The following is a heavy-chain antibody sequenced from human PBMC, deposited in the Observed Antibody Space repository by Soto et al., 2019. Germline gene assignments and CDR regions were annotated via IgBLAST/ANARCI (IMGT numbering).Heavy chain of an antibody. V-gene: IGHV4-39*01. CDR1: GGSISSSSYY. J-gene: IGHJ4*02. CDR2: IYYSGST. Sequence: SETLSLTCTVSGGSISSSSYYWGWIRQPPGKGLEWIGSIYYSGSTYYNPSLKSRVTISVDTSKNQFSLKLSSVTAADTAVYYCARQYSSSWYVVYWGQGTLVTVSS. CDR3: ARQYSSSWYVVY. D-gene: IGHD6-13*01.